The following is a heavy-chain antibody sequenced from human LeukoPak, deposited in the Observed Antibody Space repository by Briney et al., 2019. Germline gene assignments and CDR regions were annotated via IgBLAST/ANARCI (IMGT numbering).Heavy chain of an antibody. Sequence: GGSLRLSCAASGFTFRSYGMHWVRQAPGKGLEWVALISYDGSIKYYTESVKGRFTISRDNSKNTLYLQMSSLRADDTAVYYCAKGFSTDYHNAVDYWGQGTLVTVSS. CDR2: ISYDGSIK. CDR3: AKGFSTDYHNAVDY. D-gene: IGHD3-9*01. V-gene: IGHV3-30*18. J-gene: IGHJ4*02. CDR1: GFTFRSYG.